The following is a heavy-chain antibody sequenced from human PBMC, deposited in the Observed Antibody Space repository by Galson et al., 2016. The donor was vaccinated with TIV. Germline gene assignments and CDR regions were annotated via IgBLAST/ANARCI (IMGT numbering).Heavy chain of an antibody. D-gene: IGHD4-17*01. J-gene: IGHJ6*02. CDR2: IYESGTT. V-gene: IGHV4-38-2*02. Sequence: ETLSLTCAVSGYAIKSGYYWGWIRQPPGKGLQWIGSIYESGTTYYNPSLKSRLTMSVDTSKNQFSLKLSSVTAADTAVYYCVREGSTVTMHHYFGMDVWGQGTSVTGS. CDR1: GYAIKSGYY. CDR3: VREGSTVTMHHYFGMDV.